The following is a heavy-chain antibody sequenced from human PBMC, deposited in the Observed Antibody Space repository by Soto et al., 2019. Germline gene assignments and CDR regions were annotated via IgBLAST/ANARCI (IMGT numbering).Heavy chain of an antibody. D-gene: IGHD6-19*01. V-gene: IGHV4-39*01. Sequence: SETLSLTCTVSGDSISSSNYFWGWIRQPPGKGLEWIGTIFYSGSTYYNPSLKSRVTISVDTSKNQFSLRLISVTAADTALYYCARRYGWLYSDYWGQGSLVTVS. J-gene: IGHJ4*02. CDR1: GDSISSSNYF. CDR2: IFYSGST. CDR3: ARRYGWLYSDY.